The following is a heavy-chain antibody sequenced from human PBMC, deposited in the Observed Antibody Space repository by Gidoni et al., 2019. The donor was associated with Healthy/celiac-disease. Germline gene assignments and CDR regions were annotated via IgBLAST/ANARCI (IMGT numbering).Heavy chain of an antibody. CDR1: GFTFSSYS. V-gene: IGHV3-21*01. J-gene: IGHJ6*03. D-gene: IGHD1-1*01. CDR2: ISSSSSYI. CDR3: ARDTTGTTDSGYYYYHMDV. Sequence: EVQLVESGGGLVKPGGSLRLSCAASGFTFSSYSMHWVRQAPGKGLEWVSSISSSSSYIYYADSVKGRFTISRDNAKNSLYLQRNSLRAEDTAVYYCARDTTGTTDSGYYYYHMDVWGKGTTVTVSS.